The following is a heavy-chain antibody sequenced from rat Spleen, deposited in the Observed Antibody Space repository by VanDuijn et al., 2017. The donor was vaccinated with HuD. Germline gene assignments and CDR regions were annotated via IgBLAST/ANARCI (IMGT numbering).Heavy chain of an antibody. V-gene: IGHV5-25*01. Sequence: EVQLVESGGDLVQPGRSLKLSCAASGFTFSNYDMAWVRQAPTKGLEWVASISPTGDVTYYRDSVKGRFTVSRDNAKTTLFLQMDSLRSEDTATYYCARHRNLGYWHFDFWGPGTMVTVSS. CDR1: GFTFSNYD. J-gene: IGHJ1*01. CDR3: ARHRNLGYWHFDF. D-gene: IGHD4-6*01. CDR2: ISPTGDVT.